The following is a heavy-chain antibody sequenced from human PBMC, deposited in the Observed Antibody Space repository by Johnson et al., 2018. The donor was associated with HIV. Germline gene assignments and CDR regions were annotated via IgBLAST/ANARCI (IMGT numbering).Heavy chain of an antibody. D-gene: IGHD1-26*01. CDR3: TRGPLKVGATIDALDI. V-gene: IGHV3-11*04. CDR2: SSSCGGTT. J-gene: IGHJ3*02. Sequence: QVQLVESGGGLVQAGGSLRFSCEASGFTFSDYYMSWIRQAPGKGLEWVSYSSSCGGTTNYDDSVKRRFTIRRDTSQNTVFLQMNSLRAEDTAVYFCTRGPLKVGATIDALDICGHGTMVTVSS. CDR1: GFTFSDYY.